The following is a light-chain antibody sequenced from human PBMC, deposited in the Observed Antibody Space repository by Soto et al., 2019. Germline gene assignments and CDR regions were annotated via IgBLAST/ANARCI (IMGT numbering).Light chain of an antibody. Sequence: QSALTQPASVSGSPGQSITISCTGTSSDVGSYNLVSWYQQHPGKAPKLMIYEGSKRPSGVSNRFSGSKSGNTASPTISGLQAEDAADYYCCSYAGSAKVFGGGTKLTVL. CDR2: EGS. V-gene: IGLV2-23*01. CDR1: SSDVGSYNL. CDR3: CSYAGSAKV. J-gene: IGLJ3*02.